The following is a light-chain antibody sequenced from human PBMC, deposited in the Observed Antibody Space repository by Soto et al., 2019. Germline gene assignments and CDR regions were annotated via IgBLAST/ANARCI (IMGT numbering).Light chain of an antibody. CDR3: QQSDSTPSIT. CDR1: QSISSY. Sequence: DTQMTQSPSSLSASVGDRVTITCRARQSISSYLNWYQQNPGKAPKLLIYAASSLQSGVPSRFSGSGSGTDFTLNISSMQPEDFATYYCQQSDSTPSITFGQGTRLEIK. V-gene: IGKV1-39*01. J-gene: IGKJ5*01. CDR2: AAS.